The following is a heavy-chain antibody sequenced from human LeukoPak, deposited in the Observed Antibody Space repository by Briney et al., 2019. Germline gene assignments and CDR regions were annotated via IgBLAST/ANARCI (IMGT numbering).Heavy chain of an antibody. CDR1: GFTVSSNY. CDR3: ASRGGDYEVDY. J-gene: IGHJ4*02. CDR2: IYSGGST. D-gene: IGHD4-17*01. Sequence: GGSLRLSCAASGFTVSSNYMSWVRQAPGKGLEWVSVIYSGGSTYYADSVKGRFTISRDNAKNSLYLQMNSLRAEDTAVYYCASRGGDYEVDYWGQGTPVTVSS. V-gene: IGHV3-66*01.